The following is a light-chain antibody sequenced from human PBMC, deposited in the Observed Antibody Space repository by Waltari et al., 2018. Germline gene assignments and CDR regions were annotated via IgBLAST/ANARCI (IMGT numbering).Light chain of an antibody. CDR3: QQYNSYSWT. CDR1: QTISYW. CDR2: DAS. V-gene: IGKV1-5*01. Sequence: DIKMTQSPSTLSASVGDSVTIPCLANQTISYWLAVYQQKPGKAPRLLIYDASILESGVPSRFSGSASGTEFTLSINSLQPDDFACYYCQQYNSYSWTFGQGTKVEIK. J-gene: IGKJ1*01.